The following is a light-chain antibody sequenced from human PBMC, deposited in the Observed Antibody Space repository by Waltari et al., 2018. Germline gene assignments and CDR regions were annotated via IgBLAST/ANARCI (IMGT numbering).Light chain of an antibody. CDR3: QQYLRVPLT. Sequence: DIVMTQSPESLTMSLGERATINCKSSQSLLDRTNNKNNLAWYQKKPGQPPRLLIYWAYTRESGIPDRVSGSGSGTDFTLTVSNLQAEDVGIYYCQQYLRVPLTFGGGTKVEI. CDR2: WAY. V-gene: IGKV4-1*01. J-gene: IGKJ4*01. CDR1: QSLLDRTNNKNN.